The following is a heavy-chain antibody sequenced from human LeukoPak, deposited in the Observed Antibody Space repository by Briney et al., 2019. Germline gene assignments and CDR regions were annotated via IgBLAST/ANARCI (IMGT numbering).Heavy chain of an antibody. V-gene: IGHV3-23*01. CDR3: ARDYADYVGYFFFDY. CDR2: ISGGGETT. CDR1: GFTFNNYA. Sequence: PGGSLRLSCAASGFTFNNYAMSWVRQAPGKGLKWVSSISGGGETTYYADSAKGRFTISRDNSQNTLYLQMNSLRAEDTAVYYCARDYADYVGYFFFDYWGQGTLVTVSP. J-gene: IGHJ4*02. D-gene: IGHD4-17*01.